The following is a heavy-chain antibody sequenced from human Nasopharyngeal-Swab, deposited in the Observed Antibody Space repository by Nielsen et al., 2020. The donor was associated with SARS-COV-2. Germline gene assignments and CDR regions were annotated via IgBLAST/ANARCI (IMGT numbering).Heavy chain of an antibody. V-gene: IGHV3-48*04. CDR2: ISSSSSTI. Sequence: GESLKISCVASGFTFSSYSMNWVRQAPGKGLEWVSYISSSSSTIYYADSVKGRFTISRDNAKNSLYLQMNSLRAEDTAVYYCARVEISVDYWGQGTLVTVSS. CDR3: ARVEISVDY. D-gene: IGHD5-24*01. CDR1: GFTFSSYS. J-gene: IGHJ4*02.